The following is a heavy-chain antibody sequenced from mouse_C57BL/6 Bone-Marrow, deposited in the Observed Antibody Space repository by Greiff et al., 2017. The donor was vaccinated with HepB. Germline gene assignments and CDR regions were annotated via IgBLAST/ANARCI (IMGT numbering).Heavy chain of an antibody. D-gene: IGHD4-1*01. CDR3: AREVLGLGY. Sequence: VQLQQPGAELVMPGASVKLSCKASGYTFTSYWMHWVKQRPGQGLEWIGEIDPSDSYTNYNQKFKGKSTLTVDKSSGTAYMQLSSLTSEDSAVYYCAREVLGLGYWGQGTTLTVSS. V-gene: IGHV1-69*01. CDR2: IDPSDSYT. CDR1: GYTFTSYW. J-gene: IGHJ2*01.